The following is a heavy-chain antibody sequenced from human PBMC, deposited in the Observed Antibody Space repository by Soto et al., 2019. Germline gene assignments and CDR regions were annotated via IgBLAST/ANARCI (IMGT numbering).Heavy chain of an antibody. J-gene: IGHJ4*02. V-gene: IGHV3-74*01. CDR3: ARGGYPDH. D-gene: IGHD5-18*01. CDR2: IQSDGSSP. CDR1: GFTFNYYW. Sequence: EVQLVESGGGLVQPGGSLRLSCVASGFTFNYYWMHWVRQAPGKGLVWVSGIQSDGSSPDYVDSVKGRFTISRDNAKNTLYLQMNNLRAEDTAVYYCARGGYPDHWGQGTLVTVSS.